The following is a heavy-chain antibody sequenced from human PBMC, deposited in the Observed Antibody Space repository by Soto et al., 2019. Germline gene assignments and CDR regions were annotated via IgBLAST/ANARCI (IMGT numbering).Heavy chain of an antibody. CDR1: GYSISSGYY. D-gene: IGHD1-26*01. Sequence: SETLSLTCAVSGYSISSGYYWGWIRQPPGKGLEWIGSIYHSGSTSYNPSLKSRVTISVDTSKNQFSLKLSSVTAADTAVYYCERVGRHIVGATADYWGQGPLVTVAS. CDR3: ERVGRHIVGATADY. J-gene: IGHJ4*02. CDR2: IYHSGST. V-gene: IGHV4-38-2*01.